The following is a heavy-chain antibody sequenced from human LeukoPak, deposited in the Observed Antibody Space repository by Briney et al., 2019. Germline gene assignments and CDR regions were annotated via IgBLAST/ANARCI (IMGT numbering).Heavy chain of an antibody. CDR1: GYTFTSYG. CDR2: ISAYNGNT. D-gene: IGHD3-22*01. J-gene: IGHJ4*02. CDR3: ARGGDYYDSSGYFDY. V-gene: IGHV1-18*01. Sequence: GASVKVSFKASGYTFTSYGISWVRQAPGQGLEWMGWISAYNGNTNYAQKLQGRVTMTTDTSTSTAYMELRSLRSDDTAVYYCARGGDYYDSSGYFDYWGQGTLVTVSS.